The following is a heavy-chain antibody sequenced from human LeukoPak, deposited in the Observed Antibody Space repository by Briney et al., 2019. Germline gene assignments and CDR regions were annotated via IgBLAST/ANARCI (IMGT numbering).Heavy chain of an antibody. Sequence: GGSLRLSCAASGLTVNNNYMNWVRQAPGKGLEWVSALYIGGNTYYADSVRGRFTISRDNSKNTIYLQMNSLRAEDTAIYYCMTAAGYNFGQYWGQGTLVTVSS. V-gene: IGHV3-53*01. J-gene: IGHJ4*02. CDR3: MTAAGYNFGQY. D-gene: IGHD5-18*01. CDR2: LYIGGNT. CDR1: GLTVNNNY.